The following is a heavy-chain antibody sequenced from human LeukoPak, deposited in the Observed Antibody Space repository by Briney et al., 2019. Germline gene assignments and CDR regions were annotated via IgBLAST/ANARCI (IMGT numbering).Heavy chain of an antibody. D-gene: IGHD4-23*01. V-gene: IGHV1-2*06. CDR1: GYTFTGYY. Sequence: ASVKVSCKASGYTFTGYYMHWVRQAPGQGLEWMGRINPNRGGTNYAQKFQGRVTMTRDTAISTAYMELSRLRSDDTAVYYCARDHPGKTLLPVIWGQGTMVTVSS. J-gene: IGHJ3*02. CDR3: ARDHPGKTLLPVI. CDR2: INPNRGGT.